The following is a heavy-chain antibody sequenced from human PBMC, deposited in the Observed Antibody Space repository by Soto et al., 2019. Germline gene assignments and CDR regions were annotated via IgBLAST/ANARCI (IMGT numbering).Heavy chain of an antibody. CDR2: ISSSGSTI. Sequence: GGSLKLSCAASGFTFSDYYMSWIRQAPGKGLEWVSYISSSGSTIYYAESVKGRFTISRDNANNSLYLQMNSLRAEDTAVYYSARGPAVAGTWVPFDYWGQGTLVTVSS. D-gene: IGHD6-19*01. J-gene: IGHJ4*02. CDR3: ARGPAVAGTWVPFDY. CDR1: GFTFSDYY. V-gene: IGHV3-11*01.